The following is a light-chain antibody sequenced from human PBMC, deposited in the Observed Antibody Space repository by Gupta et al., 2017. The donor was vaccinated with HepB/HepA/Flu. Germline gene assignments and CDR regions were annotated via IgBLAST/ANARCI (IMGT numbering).Light chain of an antibody. V-gene: IGLV7-46*01. CDR1: TGPVTSGHY. Sequence: QAVVTQEPSLTVSPGGTVTLPCHSSTGPVTSGHYPDWFQQKPGHAPRTLIYDVNNRASWTPARFSGSLLGGKAALTLSGAQPEDEADYYCLLSYNAVFVFGTGTTITVL. J-gene: IGLJ1*01. CDR2: DVN. CDR3: LLSYNAVFV.